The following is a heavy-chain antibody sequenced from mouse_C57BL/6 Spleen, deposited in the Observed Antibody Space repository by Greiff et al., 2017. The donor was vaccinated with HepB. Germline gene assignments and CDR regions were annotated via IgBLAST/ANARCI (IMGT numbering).Heavy chain of an antibody. Sequence: EVMLVESEGGLVQPGSSMKLSCTASGFTFSDYYMAWVRQVPEKGLEWVANINYDGSSTYYLDSLKSRFIISRDNAKNILYLQMSSLKSEDTATYYCARDRAFDVWGTGTTVTVSS. J-gene: IGHJ1*03. V-gene: IGHV5-16*01. D-gene: IGHD3-1*01. CDR1: GFTFSDYY. CDR2: INYDGSST. CDR3: ARDRAFDV.